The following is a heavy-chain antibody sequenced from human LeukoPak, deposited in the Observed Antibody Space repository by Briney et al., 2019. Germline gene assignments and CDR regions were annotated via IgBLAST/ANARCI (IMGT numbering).Heavy chain of an antibody. Sequence: GGSLRLSCAASGFTFSSYAMSWVRQAPGKGLEWVSAISGSGGSTYYADSVKGRSTISRDNSKNTLYLQMNSLRAEDTAVYYCAKARYCSSTSCYLGFDPWGQGTLVTVSS. D-gene: IGHD2-2*01. CDR2: ISGSGGST. V-gene: IGHV3-23*01. CDR3: AKARYCSSTSCYLGFDP. CDR1: GFTFSSYA. J-gene: IGHJ5*02.